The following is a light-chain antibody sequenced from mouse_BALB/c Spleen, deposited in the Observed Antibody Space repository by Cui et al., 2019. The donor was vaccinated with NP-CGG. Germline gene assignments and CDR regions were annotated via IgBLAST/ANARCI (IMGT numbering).Light chain of an antibody. V-gene: IGKV4-68*01. CDR3: QQWSSNPRT. CDR2: LTS. J-gene: IGKJ1*01. Sequence: QIVLTQSPALMSASPGEKVTMTCSASSSVSYMYWYQQKPRSSPKPWIYLTSNLASGVPARFSGSGSGTSYSLTISSMEAEDAATNYCQQWSSNPRTFGGGTKLEVK. CDR1: SSVSY.